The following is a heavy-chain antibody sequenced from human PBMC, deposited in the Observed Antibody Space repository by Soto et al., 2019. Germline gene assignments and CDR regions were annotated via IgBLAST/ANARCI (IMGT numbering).Heavy chain of an antibody. D-gene: IGHD1-26*01. CDR2: IRTKPEGETT. CDR1: GFSFSSAW. V-gene: IGHV3-15*07. J-gene: IGHJ4*02. CDR3: TTGSVEGY. Sequence: EVQLLESGGGLVKPGGSLRLSCAASGFSFSSAWMNWVRQAPGKGLEWVGRIRTKPEGETTDYPAPVKGRFTISRDDSKTTLYLQMTSLKIEDTAVYYCTTGSVEGYWGQGTLVNVSS.